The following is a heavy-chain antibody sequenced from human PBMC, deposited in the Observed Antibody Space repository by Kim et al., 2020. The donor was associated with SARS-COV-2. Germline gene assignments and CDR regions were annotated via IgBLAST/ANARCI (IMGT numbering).Heavy chain of an antibody. CDR2: INSDGSST. V-gene: IGHV3-74*01. D-gene: IGHD6-19*01. J-gene: IGHJ6*02. CDR1: GFTFSSYW. Sequence: GGSLRLSCAASGFTFSSYWMHWVRQAPGKGLVWVSRINSDGSSTSYADSVKGRFTISRDNAKNTLYLQMNSLRAEDTAVYYCARVAGTLIAVELYGMDVWGQGTTVTVSS. CDR3: ARVAGTLIAVELYGMDV.